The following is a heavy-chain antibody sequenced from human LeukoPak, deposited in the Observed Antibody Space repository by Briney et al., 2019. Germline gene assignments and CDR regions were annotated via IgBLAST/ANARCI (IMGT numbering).Heavy chain of an antibody. CDR3: ARGAEYYAIWRGYAGYSDY. Sequence: SETLSLTCTVSGYSISNGYSWGWLRQPPGNGLEWVGSIYHRGSTYYNPSLTSRVTISLDRSKKKFSLKLTSVTAADTAVYCCARGAEYYAIWRGYAGYSDYWGQGISASVSS. V-gene: IGHV4-38-2*02. CDR1: GYSISNGYS. D-gene: IGHD3-3*01. J-gene: IGHJ4*02. CDR2: IYHRGST.